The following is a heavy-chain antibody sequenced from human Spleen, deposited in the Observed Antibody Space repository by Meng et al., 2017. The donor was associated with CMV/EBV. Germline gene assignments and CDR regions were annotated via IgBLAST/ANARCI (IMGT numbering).Heavy chain of an antibody. D-gene: IGHD6-25*01. CDR2: INHSGST. CDR3: ARGPTARRKAWFDP. CDR1: GGSFSGYY. V-gene: IGHV4-34*02. J-gene: IGHJ5*02. Sequence: PLKQWGAGLLKPSETLSLPCAVYGGSFSGYYGSWIRQPPGKGLEWIGEINHSGSTNYNPSLKSRVTISVDTSKNQFSLKLSSVTAADTAVYYCARGPTARRKAWFDPWGQGTLVTVSS.